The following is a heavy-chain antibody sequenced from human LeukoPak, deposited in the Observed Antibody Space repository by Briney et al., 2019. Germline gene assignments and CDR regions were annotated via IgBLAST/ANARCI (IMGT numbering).Heavy chain of an antibody. V-gene: IGHV3-30-3*01. J-gene: IGHJ3*02. CDR1: GFTFSSYA. CDR3: ARGMDAFDI. Sequence: GGSLRLSCAASGFTFSSYAMHWVRQAPGKGLEWVAVISYDGGNKYYADSVKGRFTISRDNSKNTLYLQMNSLRAEDTAVYYCARGMDAFDIWGQGTMVTVSS. CDR2: ISYDGGNK.